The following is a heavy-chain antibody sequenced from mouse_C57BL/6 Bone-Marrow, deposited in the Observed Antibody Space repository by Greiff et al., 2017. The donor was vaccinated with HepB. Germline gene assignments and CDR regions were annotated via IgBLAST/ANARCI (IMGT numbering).Heavy chain of an antibody. CDR3: ARKLRDGAMDY. CDR2: ISSGSSTI. D-gene: IGHD3-2*02. V-gene: IGHV5-17*01. J-gene: IGHJ4*01. Sequence: EVKVEESGGGLVKPGGSLKLSCAASGFTFSDYGMHWVRQAPEKGLEWVAYISSGSSTIYYADTVKGRFTISRDNAKNTLFLQMTSLRSEDTAMYYCARKLRDGAMDYWGQGTSVTVSS. CDR1: GFTFSDYG.